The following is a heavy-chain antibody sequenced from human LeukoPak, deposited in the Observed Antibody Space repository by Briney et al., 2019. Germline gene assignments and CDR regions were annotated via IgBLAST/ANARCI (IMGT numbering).Heavy chain of an antibody. V-gene: IGHV1-2*02. CDR2: INPNSGGT. CDR1: GYTFTGYY. CDR3: ARVGGSRYYYYYMDV. D-gene: IGHD3-10*01. Sequence: ASVKVSCKASGYTFTGYYMHWVRQAPGQGLEWMGWINPNSGGTNYAQKFQGSGTMTRETIISTAYMELSRLRSDDTAVYYCARVGGSRYYYYYMDVWGKGTTVTASS. J-gene: IGHJ6*03.